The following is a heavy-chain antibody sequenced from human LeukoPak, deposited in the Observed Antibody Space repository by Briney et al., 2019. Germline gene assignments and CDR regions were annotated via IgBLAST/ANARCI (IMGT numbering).Heavy chain of an antibody. CDR3: AKERGYSNYYFDY. CDR2: ISWDGVST. D-gene: IGHD4-11*01. Sequence: GGSLRLSCAASGFTFDDYTMHGVRQAPGKGLEWVSLISWDGVSTYYADSVKGRFTISRNNSKNSLYLQMNSLRTEDTALYYCAKERGYSNYYFDYWGQGTLVTVSS. J-gene: IGHJ4*02. V-gene: IGHV3-43*01. CDR1: GFTFDDYT.